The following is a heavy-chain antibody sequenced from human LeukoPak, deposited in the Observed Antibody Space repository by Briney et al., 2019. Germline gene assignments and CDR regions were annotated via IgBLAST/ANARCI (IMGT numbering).Heavy chain of an antibody. D-gene: IGHD3-10*01. J-gene: IGHJ6*03. Sequence: ASETLSLTCTVSGGSINNYYWSWIRQPPGKALEWIGYIYYDGSTNYNPSLRSRVTISLDMSKNQFSLKLSSVTAADTAVYYCARHVLLWFGELWYMDVWGKGTTVTISS. V-gene: IGHV4-59*08. CDR2: IYYDGST. CDR3: ARHVLLWFGELWYMDV. CDR1: GGSINNYY.